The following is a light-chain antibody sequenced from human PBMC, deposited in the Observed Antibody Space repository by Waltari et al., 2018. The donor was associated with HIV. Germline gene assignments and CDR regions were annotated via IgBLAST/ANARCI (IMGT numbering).Light chain of an antibody. J-gene: IGKJ4*01. V-gene: IGKV3-20*01. CDR1: QTVNNNF. CDR3: QQYGSSPLT. Sequence: DIVLSQSPATLSLSPGDRATLSCRASQTVNNNFLNWYQQKHGQSPRLLISDASARAAGIPDFTLTINRLEPEDSAVYYCQQYGSSPLTFGGGTKVEI. CDR2: DAS.